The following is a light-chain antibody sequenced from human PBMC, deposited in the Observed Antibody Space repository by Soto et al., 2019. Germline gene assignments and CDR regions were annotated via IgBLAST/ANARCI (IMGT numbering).Light chain of an antibody. J-gene: IGKJ4*02. CDR3: QQYDNWPWT. Sequence: EIVLTQSPATLSLSPGDRATLSCRASQSVTSSLAWFQQKPGQAPRLLIYDAFTRATGFPARFSGSGSGTDFTLTITSLQSEDFAVYYCQQYDNWPWTFGGGTKVDIK. CDR2: DAF. CDR1: QSVTSS. V-gene: IGKV3-15*01.